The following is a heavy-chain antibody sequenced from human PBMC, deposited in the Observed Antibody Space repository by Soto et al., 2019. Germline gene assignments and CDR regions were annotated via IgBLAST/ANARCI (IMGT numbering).Heavy chain of an antibody. CDR3: ARGVSAGVDY. Sequence: QVQLVQSGAEVREPGASVKVSCKASGYSFTSLDINWVRQTAGQGLEWMGWMEPRTGRTGYAQKFQVRVTMTRDTSINTAYMELTTLTSDDTAFYYCARGVSAGVDYWGQGTLVTVSS. CDR1: GYSFTSLD. V-gene: IGHV1-8*01. J-gene: IGHJ4*02. D-gene: IGHD1-26*01. CDR2: MEPRTGRT.